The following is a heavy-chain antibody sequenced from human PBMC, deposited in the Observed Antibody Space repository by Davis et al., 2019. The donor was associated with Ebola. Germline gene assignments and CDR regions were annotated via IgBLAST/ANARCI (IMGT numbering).Heavy chain of an antibody. Sequence: GESLKISCAASGFTFSSYWMSWVRQAPGKGLEWVANIKQDGSEKYYVDSVKGRFTISRNNSKNTLYLQMISLRAEDTAVYYCAKDAFHIWGQGTMVTVFS. CDR2: IKQDGSEK. V-gene: IGHV3-7*01. J-gene: IGHJ3*02. CDR1: GFTFSSYW. CDR3: AKDAFHI.